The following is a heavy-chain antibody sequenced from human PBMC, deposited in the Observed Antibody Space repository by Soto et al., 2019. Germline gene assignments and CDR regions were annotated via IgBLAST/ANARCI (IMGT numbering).Heavy chain of an antibody. V-gene: IGHV3-30-3*01. CDR2: ISSDGSIK. J-gene: IGHJ5*02. Sequence: PGGSLRLSCEVSEFTFTSHAMHWVRQAPGKGLEWAAVISSDGSIKYYADSVKGRFTISRDNSKNMLYLQMSSLTTEDTAVYFCARDRPGISVIRAVKTYNYFDPWGQGTLVTVSS. CDR3: ARDRPGISVIRAVKTYNYFDP. D-gene: IGHD3-10*01. CDR1: EFTFTSHA.